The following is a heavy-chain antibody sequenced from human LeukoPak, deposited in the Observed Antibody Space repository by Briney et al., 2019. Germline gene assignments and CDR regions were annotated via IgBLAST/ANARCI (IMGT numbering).Heavy chain of an antibody. J-gene: IGHJ5*02. CDR2: IGHSGST. CDR3: TRTSPGVPPES. D-gene: IGHD7-27*01. CDR1: GGSLRGFF. V-gene: IGHV4-34*01. Sequence: PSETLSLTCGVSGGSLRGFFWSWIRQPPGKGLEWIGEIGHSGSTSYNPSLKSRVSILLDTARNQFSLRLNFVTAADTATYYCTRTSPGVPPESWGPGTQVTVSS.